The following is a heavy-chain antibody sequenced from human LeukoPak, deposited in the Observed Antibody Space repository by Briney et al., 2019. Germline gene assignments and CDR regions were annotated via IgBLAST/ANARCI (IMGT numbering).Heavy chain of an antibody. V-gene: IGHV4-34*01. CDR1: AGSFSGHY. J-gene: IGHJ4*02. CDR3: AREEDCTNGVCYFFDY. D-gene: IGHD2-8*01. Sequence: PSETLSLTCAVYAGSFSGHYWSWVRQPPGKGLEWIGEINHSGSTNNNPSLKSQVTISVDTSRNQFSLKLSSVTAADTAVYYCAREEDCTNGVCYFFDYWGQGTLVTVSS. CDR2: INHSGST.